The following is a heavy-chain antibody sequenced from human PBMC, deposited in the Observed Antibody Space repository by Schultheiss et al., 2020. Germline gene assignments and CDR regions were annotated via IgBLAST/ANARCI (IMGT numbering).Heavy chain of an antibody. V-gene: IGHV1-2*02. D-gene: IGHD4-17*01. Sequence: ASVKVSCKVSGYTLTELSMHWVRQAPGKGLEWMGWINPNSGGTNYAQKFQGRVTMTRDTSISTAYMELRSLRSDDTAVYYCARVFGDSSAFDIWGQGTMVTVSS. CDR3: ARVFGDSSAFDI. J-gene: IGHJ3*02. CDR2: INPNSGGT. CDR1: GYTLTELS.